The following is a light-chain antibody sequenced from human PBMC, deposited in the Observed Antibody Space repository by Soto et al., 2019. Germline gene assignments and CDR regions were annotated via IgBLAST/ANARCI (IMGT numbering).Light chain of an antibody. CDR3: LQDFTYPRT. V-gene: IGKV1-6*01. CDR2: SAS. Sequence: AIQMTQSPSSVSASVGDRVTITCRASQGIRDGLGWYQQKPGKAPKLLIYSASSLQGGVPSRFRGSGSGTDFILTISGLQPEDFATYFCLQDFTYPRTFGQGTKV. CDR1: QGIRDG. J-gene: IGKJ1*01.